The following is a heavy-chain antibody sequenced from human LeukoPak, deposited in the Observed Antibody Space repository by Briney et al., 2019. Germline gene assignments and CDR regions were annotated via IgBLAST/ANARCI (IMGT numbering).Heavy chain of an antibody. Sequence: SETLSLTCTVSGVSISNYYWSWIRQPPGKGLEWLGYIYYSGTTNYNPSLKSRVTISVDMSKTQFSLKLRPVTAADTALYYCARAPQYCSGGTCYSGAPAHFDYWGQGTLVTVSS. V-gene: IGHV4-59*01. J-gene: IGHJ4*02. CDR1: GVSISNYY. CDR3: ARAPQYCSGGTCYSGAPAHFDY. D-gene: IGHD2-15*01. CDR2: IYYSGTT.